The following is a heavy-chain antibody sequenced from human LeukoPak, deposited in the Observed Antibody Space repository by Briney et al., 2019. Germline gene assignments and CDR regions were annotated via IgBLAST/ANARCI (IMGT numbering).Heavy chain of an antibody. CDR3: ARNSGYDYGAFDI. CDR1: GFTVSSNY. Sequence: GGSLRLSCAASGFTVSSNYMSWVRQAPGKGLEWVSVIYSGGSTYYADSVKGRFTISRDNSKNTLYLQMNGLRAEDTAVYYCARNSGYDYGAFDIWGQGTMVTVSS. V-gene: IGHV3-66*01. CDR2: IYSGGST. D-gene: IGHD5-12*01. J-gene: IGHJ3*02.